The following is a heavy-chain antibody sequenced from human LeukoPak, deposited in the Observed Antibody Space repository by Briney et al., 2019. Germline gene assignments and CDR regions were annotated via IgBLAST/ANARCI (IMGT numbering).Heavy chain of an antibody. D-gene: IGHD3-10*01. CDR1: GFTFSGYV. V-gene: IGHV3-21*01. CDR2: ITFSSSHI. Sequence: PGGSLRLSCAASGFTFSGYVMTWVRQAPGKGRECVSSITFSSSHIYYADSVKGRFTISRDNTKDSLYLQMNSLRAEDTAIYYCARGPQFSGPGWFDPWGQGTLVTVSS. CDR3: ARGPQFSGPGWFDP. J-gene: IGHJ5*02.